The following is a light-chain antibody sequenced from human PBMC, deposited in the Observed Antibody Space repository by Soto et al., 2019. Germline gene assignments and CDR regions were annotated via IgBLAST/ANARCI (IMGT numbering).Light chain of an antibody. J-gene: IGKJ1*01. CDR3: QKYNNWPPWT. Sequence: EIVMTQSPATLSVSPGERATLSCRASQSVSSNLAWYQQKPGQAPRLLIYGASTRATGIPARFSGSGSGTEFTLTISSLQSEDFAVYYCQKYNNWPPWTFGQRTKVEIK. CDR2: GAS. CDR1: QSVSSN. V-gene: IGKV3-15*01.